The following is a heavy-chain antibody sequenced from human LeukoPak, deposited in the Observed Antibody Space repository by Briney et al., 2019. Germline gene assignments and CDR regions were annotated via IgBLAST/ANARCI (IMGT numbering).Heavy chain of an antibody. CDR2: ISSSGTTI. V-gene: IGHV3-11*01. J-gene: IGHJ4*02. CDR3: ARWDSSGCLDY. CDR1: GLTFSDYY. Sequence: KPGGSLRLSCAASGLTFSDYYMSWIRQAPGKGLEWVSYISSSGTTIYYADSVKGRFTISRDNAKNSLYLQMNSLRAEDTVVYFCARWDSSGCLDYWGQGTLVTVSS. D-gene: IGHD3-22*01.